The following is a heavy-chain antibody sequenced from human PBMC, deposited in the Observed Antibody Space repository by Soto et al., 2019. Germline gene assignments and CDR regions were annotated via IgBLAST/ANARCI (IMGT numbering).Heavy chain of an antibody. CDR1: GGTFSGNV. CDR3: AMRAGNSSSDY. Sequence: QVQLVQSGAEVKKPGSSVKVSCKASGGTFSGNVISWVRQAPGQGLEWMGGIIPIFGKTYYAQTFLGRVTINADKSTSTAYMELSTLIAEDTAMYHFAMRAGNSSSDYWGQGTLVTVSS. V-gene: IGHV1-69*06. J-gene: IGHJ4*02. CDR2: IIPIFGKT. D-gene: IGHD5-18*01.